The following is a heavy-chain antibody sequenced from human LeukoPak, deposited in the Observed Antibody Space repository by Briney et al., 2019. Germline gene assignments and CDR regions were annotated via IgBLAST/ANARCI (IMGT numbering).Heavy chain of an antibody. CDR1: GGSITGYH. V-gene: IGHV4-4*07. Sequence: KPSETLSLTCTVSGGSITGYHWSWIRQSAGKGLEWIGRLHTSGSGSATFNPSLQSRVTVSIDKSKNQFSLNPISVTAADTAVYYCAREPAGVPEYYFDYWGQGTLVTVSS. CDR2: LHTSGSGSA. J-gene: IGHJ4*02. CDR3: AREPAGVPEYYFDY.